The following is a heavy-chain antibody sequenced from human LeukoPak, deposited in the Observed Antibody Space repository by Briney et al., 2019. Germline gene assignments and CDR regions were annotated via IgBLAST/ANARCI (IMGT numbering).Heavy chain of an antibody. Sequence: TGGSLRLSCAASGFIFRNYAMSWVRQAPGKGLEWVSAITSNGDSTYYSDSVKGRFTISRDNSKNTLYVEMNSLRAEDTAMYYCAKWGDYDILTGYYVSDFWGQGTLVTVPS. CDR1: GFIFRNYA. CDR3: AKWGDYDILTGYYVSDF. V-gene: IGHV3-23*01. J-gene: IGHJ4*02. D-gene: IGHD3-9*01. CDR2: ITSNGDST.